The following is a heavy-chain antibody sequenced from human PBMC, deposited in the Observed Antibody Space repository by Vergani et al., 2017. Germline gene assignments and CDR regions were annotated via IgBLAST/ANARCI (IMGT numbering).Heavy chain of an antibody. J-gene: IGHJ4*02. D-gene: IGHD2-15*01. CDR3: DRSIGYCTSGSCRPYYFDL. Sequence: QVQLVQSGAAVKKPGASAKVSCTASGYIFKNYYMHWLRLAPGQGFQWMGVVNFVTGAATSPQKFEGRITMTRDTSTATFYMDLSSLKYEDTAIYYCDRSIGYCTSGSCRPYYFDLWGQGTLVTVSS. V-gene: IGHV1-46*02. CDR1: GYIFKNYY. CDR2: VNFVTGAA.